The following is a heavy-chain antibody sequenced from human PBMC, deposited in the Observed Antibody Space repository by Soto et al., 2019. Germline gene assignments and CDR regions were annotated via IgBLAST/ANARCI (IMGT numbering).Heavy chain of an antibody. CDR1: GYTFTGYY. V-gene: IGHV1-2*04. Sequence: GASVKVSCKASGYTFTGYYVHWVRQAPGQGLEWMGWINPNSGGTNYAQKFQGWVTMTRDTSISTAYMELSRLRSDDTAVYYCARDANSGSYYYYYGMDVWGQGTTVTVSS. CDR3: ARDANSGSYYYYYGMDV. D-gene: IGHD1-26*01. CDR2: INPNSGGT. J-gene: IGHJ6*02.